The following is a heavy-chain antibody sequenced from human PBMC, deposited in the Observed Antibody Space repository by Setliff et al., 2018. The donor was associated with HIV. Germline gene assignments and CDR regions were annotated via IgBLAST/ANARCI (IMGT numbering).Heavy chain of an antibody. CDR2: MNPNSGVS. CDR1: ATFTNVD. V-gene: IGHV1-8*01. J-gene: IGHJ6*03. Sequence: ASVKVSCKASATFTNVDIHWLRRATGQGLEWMGWMNPNSGVSGYGQKFQGRVTMTRDTSISTAYMELSSLTSEDTAVYYCARGKGVGGVIITGGLGVWGKGTTVTVS. CDR3: ARGKGVGGVIITGGLGV. D-gene: IGHD3-10*01.